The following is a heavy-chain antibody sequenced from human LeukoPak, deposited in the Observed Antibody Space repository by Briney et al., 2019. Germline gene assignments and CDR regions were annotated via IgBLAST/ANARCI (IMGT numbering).Heavy chain of an antibody. CDR3: ARGPYSGYTLRPLDY. J-gene: IGHJ4*02. Sequence: SETLSLTCTVSGGSISTYYWSWIRQSPGKGLEWIGHIYYSGSIKYNPSLKGRVTISLDTSKNQFSLKLTSVIAADTAVYYCARGPYSGYTLRPLDYWGQGTLVTVSS. V-gene: IGHV4-59*01. D-gene: IGHD5-12*01. CDR1: GGSISTYY. CDR2: IYYSGSI.